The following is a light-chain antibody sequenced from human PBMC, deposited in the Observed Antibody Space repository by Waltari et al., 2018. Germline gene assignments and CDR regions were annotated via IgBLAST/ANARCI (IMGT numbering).Light chain of an antibody. Sequence: EIVMMQSPASLSLSPGERATLSCRASQSVTTNLAWYQQKPGQAPRLLIYGASTRAAGIPVRFSGSGSGTEFTLTVSGLQSEDFAIYYYQQYNDWPPWTFGQGTKVEIK. CDR3: QQYNDWPPWT. CDR1: QSVTTN. V-gene: IGKV3-15*01. J-gene: IGKJ1*01. CDR2: GAS.